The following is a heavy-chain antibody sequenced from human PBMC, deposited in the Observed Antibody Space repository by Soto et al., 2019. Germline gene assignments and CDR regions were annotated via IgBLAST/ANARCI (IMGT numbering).Heavy chain of an antibody. CDR3: TRYSYGASEY. CDR1: GFTVSNAW. CDR2: IKSKTDGGTT. J-gene: IGHJ4*02. V-gene: IGHV3-15*01. Sequence: EVQLVESGGGLVKPGGSLRLSCAASGFTVSNAWMSWVRQAPGKGLEWVGRIKSKTDGGTTEYDAPVKGRFTISRDDSKYTLYLQMNSLKTEATAVYYCTRYSYGASEYWGQGTLVTVSS. D-gene: IGHD5-18*01.